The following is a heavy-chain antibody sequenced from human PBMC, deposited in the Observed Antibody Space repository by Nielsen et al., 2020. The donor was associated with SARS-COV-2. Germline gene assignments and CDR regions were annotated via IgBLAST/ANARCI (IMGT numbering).Heavy chain of an antibody. V-gene: IGHV3-9*01. D-gene: IGHD1-26*01. J-gene: IGHJ6*02. Sequence: GGSLRPSCAPSGSTFDDFDMHWVRQASGKGLAWVSGISRHSGSIGYADSVKGRSTISRDNAKNSLYLQMNSLRAEDTALYYCATLASVGANYYYYGIDVWGQGTTVTVSS. CDR3: ATLASVGANYYYYGIDV. CDR2: ISRHSGSI. CDR1: GSTFDDFD.